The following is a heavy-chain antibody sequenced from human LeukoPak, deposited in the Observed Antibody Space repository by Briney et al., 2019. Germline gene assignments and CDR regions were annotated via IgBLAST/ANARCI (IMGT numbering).Heavy chain of an antibody. CDR2: ISYDGSNK. Sequence: GGSLRLSCAASGFTFSSYGMHWVRQAPGKGLEWVAVISYDGSNKYYADSVKGRFTISRDNSKNTLYLQMNSLRAEDTAVYYCAKEVRVLIGFGYGMDVWGQGTTVTVSS. CDR3: AKEVRVLIGFGYGMDV. CDR1: GFTFSSYG. D-gene: IGHD3-9*01. J-gene: IGHJ6*02. V-gene: IGHV3-30*18.